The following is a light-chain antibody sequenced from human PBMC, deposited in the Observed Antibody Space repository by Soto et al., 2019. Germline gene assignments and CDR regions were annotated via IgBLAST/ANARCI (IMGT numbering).Light chain of an antibody. CDR2: EVT. V-gene: IGLV2-8*01. J-gene: IGLJ1*01. Sequence: QAAGSQSPSASGSPGHSVTISCTGTSSDVGGYNFVSWYQQHPGKAPKLMIYEVTKRPSGVPDRFSGSKSGNTASLTVSGLQAEDEADYYCSSYSGTNTYVFGTGTKVTVL. CDR3: SSYSGTNTYV. CDR1: SSDVGGYNF.